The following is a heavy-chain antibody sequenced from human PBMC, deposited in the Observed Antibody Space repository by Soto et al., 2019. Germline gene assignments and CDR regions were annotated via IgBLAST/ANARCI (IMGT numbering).Heavy chain of an antibody. V-gene: IGHV1-18*01. CDR2: ISAYNGNT. J-gene: IGHJ4*02. Sequence: ASEKVSCKASGYTFTSSGISWVRQAPGQGLEWMGWISAYNGNTKYAQKLQGRVPMTTDTSTSTAYMELRSLRSDDTSVYYCARDDGSTSFPFDYWGQGTLVTVSS. D-gene: IGHD2-2*01. CDR3: ARDDGSTSFPFDY. CDR1: GYTFTSSG.